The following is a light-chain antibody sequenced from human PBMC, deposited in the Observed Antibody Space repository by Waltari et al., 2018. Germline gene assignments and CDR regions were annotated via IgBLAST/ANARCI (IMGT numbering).Light chain of an antibody. CDR1: QGFSNF. CDR3: QKYNGAPWT. V-gene: IGKV1-27*01. CDR2: AAS. Sequence: DIQLTQSPSSLSASVGDRVTLTCRASQGFSNFLAWYQQKSGKVPKLLIYAASKLQSGVPSRFSGSGSGTDFTLTISSLQPEDVATYYCQKYNGAPWTFGQGTKVEIK. J-gene: IGKJ1*01.